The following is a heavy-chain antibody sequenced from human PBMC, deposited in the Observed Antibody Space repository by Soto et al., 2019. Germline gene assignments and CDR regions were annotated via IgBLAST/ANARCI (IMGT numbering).Heavy chain of an antibody. V-gene: IGHV3-23*01. Sequence: EVPLLESGGGLVQPGGSLRLSCAASGFTFSSYAMSWVRQAPGKGLEWVSGISHSSANTYYADSVKGRFTISRDNSKNTLYLQMYSLRAEDTAVYFCAKDPVASAGTGWFDYWGQGTLVTVSS. CDR3: AKDPVASAGTGWFDY. CDR1: GFTFSSYA. D-gene: IGHD6-13*01. CDR2: ISHSSANT. J-gene: IGHJ4*02.